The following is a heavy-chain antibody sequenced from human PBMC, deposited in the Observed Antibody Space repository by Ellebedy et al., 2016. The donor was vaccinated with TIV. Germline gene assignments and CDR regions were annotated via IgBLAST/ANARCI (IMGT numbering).Heavy chain of an antibody. CDR2: FDPEDGET. V-gene: IGHV1-24*01. Sequence: ASVKVSXXVSGYTLTELSMHWVRQAPGKGLEWMGGFDPEDGETIYAQKFQGRVTMTEDTSTDTAYMELRSLRSDDTAVYYCARSPQLVRGNWFDPWGQGTLVTVSS. D-gene: IGHD6-6*01. CDR1: GYTLTELS. CDR3: ARSPQLVRGNWFDP. J-gene: IGHJ5*02.